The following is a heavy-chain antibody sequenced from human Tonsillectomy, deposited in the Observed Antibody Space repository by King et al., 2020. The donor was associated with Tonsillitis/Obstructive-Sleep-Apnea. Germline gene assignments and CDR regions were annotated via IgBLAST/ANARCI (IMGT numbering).Heavy chain of an antibody. CDR2: IYWYDDK. CDR3: AHRVGYETPFDY. D-gene: IGHD5-12*01. J-gene: IGHJ4*02. CDR1: GFSLSTSGVG. V-gene: IGHV2-5*01. Sequence: TLKESGPTLVKPTQTLTLTCTFSGFSLSTSGVGGGWIRQPPGKALEWLALIYWYDDKRYSPSLKSRLTITKDTSKNQVVLTMTNMDPVETATYYCAHRVGYETPFDYWAQGTLVTVSS.